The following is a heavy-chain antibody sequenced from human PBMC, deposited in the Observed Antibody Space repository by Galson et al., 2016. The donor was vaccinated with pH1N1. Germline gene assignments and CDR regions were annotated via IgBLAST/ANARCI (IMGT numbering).Heavy chain of an antibody. V-gene: IGHV4-59*01. D-gene: IGHD3-16*01. J-gene: IGHJ4*02. Sequence: ETLSLTCTVPGGSISRSYWSWIRQPPGKGLEWIGYIYYSGNTSYNPSLKSRVTISVDTPKNQFSVKLSSVTAADTAVYYCARFWHLGELGSWFDNWGQGTLVTVSS. CDR2: IYYSGNT. CDR1: GGSISRSY. CDR3: ARFWHLGELGSWFDN.